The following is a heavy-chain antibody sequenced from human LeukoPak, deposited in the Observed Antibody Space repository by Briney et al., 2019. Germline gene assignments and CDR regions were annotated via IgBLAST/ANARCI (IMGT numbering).Heavy chain of an antibody. CDR1: GGTFISYA. V-gene: IGHV1-69*05. CDR3: ARDLSRQWFGPKVYYYYMDV. Sequence: SSVKVSCKASGGTFISYAISWVRQAPGQGLEWMGRIIPIFGTANYAQKFQGRVTITTDESTSTAYMELSSLRSEDTAVYYCARDLSRQWFGPKVYYYYMDVWGKGTTVTVSS. CDR2: IIPIFGTA. J-gene: IGHJ6*03. D-gene: IGHD3-10*01.